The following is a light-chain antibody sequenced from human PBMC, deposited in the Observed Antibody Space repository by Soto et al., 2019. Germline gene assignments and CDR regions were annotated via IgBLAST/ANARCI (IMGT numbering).Light chain of an antibody. CDR2: EVS. V-gene: IGLV2-14*01. J-gene: IGLJ2*01. Sequence: QSALTQPASVSGSPGQSITISCTGTSSDVGGYNYVSWYQQHPGKAPKLMIYEVSNRPSGVSNRFSGSKSGNTASLTISGLQADDEADYYCISYPRSSTLVFGGGTKLTVL. CDR1: SSDVGGYNY. CDR3: ISYPRSSTLV.